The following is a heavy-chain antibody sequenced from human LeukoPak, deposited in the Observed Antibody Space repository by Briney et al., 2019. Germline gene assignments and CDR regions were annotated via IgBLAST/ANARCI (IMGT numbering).Heavy chain of an antibody. D-gene: IGHD3-22*01. CDR1: GGSISSYY. V-gene: IGHV4-59*01. J-gene: IGHJ4*02. CDR2: IYYSGST. CDR3: ARDYYDSSGYVN. Sequence: PSETLSLTCTVSGGSISSYYWSWIRRPPGKGLEWIGYIYYSGSTNYNPSLKSRVTISVDTSKNQFSLKLSSVTAADTAVYYCARDYYDSSGYVNWGQGTLVTVSS.